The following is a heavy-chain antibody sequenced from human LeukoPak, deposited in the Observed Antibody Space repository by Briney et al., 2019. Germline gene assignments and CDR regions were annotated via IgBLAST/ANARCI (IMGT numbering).Heavy chain of an antibody. CDR3: AKGSLVDTATIADY. Sequence: GGSPRLSCAASGFTVSSNYMSWVRQAPGKGLEWVSVIYSGGSTYYADSVKGRFTISRDNSKNTLYLQMNSLRAEDTAVYYCAKGSLVDTATIADYWGQGTLVTVSS. J-gene: IGHJ4*02. CDR1: GFTVSSNY. V-gene: IGHV3-66*01. CDR2: IYSGGST. D-gene: IGHD5-18*01.